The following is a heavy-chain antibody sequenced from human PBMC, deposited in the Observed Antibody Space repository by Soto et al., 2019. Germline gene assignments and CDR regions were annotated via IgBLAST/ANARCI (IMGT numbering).Heavy chain of an antibody. CDR2: IGTAGDT. CDR3: ARGGNYYGSGSYSDYYYGMDV. Sequence: PGGSLRLSCAASGFTFSSYDMHWVRQATGKGLEWVSAIGTAGDTYYPGSVKGRFTISRENAKNSLYLQMNSLRAGDTAVYYCARGGNYYGSGSYSDYYYGMDVWGQGTTVTVSS. J-gene: IGHJ6*02. CDR1: GFTFSSYD. V-gene: IGHV3-13*04. D-gene: IGHD3-10*01.